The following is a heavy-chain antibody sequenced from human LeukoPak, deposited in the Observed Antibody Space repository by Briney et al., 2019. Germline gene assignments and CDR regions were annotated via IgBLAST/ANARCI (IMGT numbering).Heavy chain of an antibody. D-gene: IGHD1-14*01. Sequence: GGSLRLSCAGSGFTISSSYMNWVRQAPGKGLECVSVLSSGGTTYYADSVKGRFTISRDNSKNTLYLQMNNLRAEDTAVYYCARDPVPEFWGQGTMVTVSS. J-gene: IGHJ3*01. CDR1: GFTISSSY. CDR2: LSSGGTT. V-gene: IGHV3-53*01. CDR3: ARDPVPEF.